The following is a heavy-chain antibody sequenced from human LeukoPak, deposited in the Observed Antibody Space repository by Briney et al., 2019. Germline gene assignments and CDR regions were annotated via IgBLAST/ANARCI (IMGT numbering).Heavy chain of an antibody. D-gene: IGHD3-22*01. J-gene: IGHJ3*02. CDR2: IYPGDSDT. Sequence: GESLKISCKGSGYSFTSYWIGWVRQMPGKGLEWMGIIYPGDSDTRYSPSFQGQVPISADKSISTAYLQWSSLKASDTAMYYCARQDYYDSSGYYHGGAFDIWGQGTMVTVSS. CDR3: ARQDYYDSSGYYHGGAFDI. CDR1: GYSFTSYW. V-gene: IGHV5-51*01.